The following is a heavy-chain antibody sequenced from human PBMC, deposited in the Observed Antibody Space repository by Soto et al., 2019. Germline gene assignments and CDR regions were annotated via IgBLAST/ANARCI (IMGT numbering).Heavy chain of an antibody. Sequence: QVQLVESGGGVVQPRRSLRLSCAASGFTFSSYGMHWVRQAPGKGLEWVAVISYDGSNKYYADSVKGRFTISRDNSKNTLYLQMNSLRAEDTAVYYCAKDAGYGDPLPVGNWGQGTLVTVSS. J-gene: IGHJ4*02. CDR2: ISYDGSNK. D-gene: IGHD4-17*01. CDR1: GFTFSSYG. CDR3: AKDAGYGDPLPVGN. V-gene: IGHV3-30*18.